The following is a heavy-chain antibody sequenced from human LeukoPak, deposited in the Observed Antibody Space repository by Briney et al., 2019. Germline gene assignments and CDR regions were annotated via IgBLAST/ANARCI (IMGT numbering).Heavy chain of an antibody. V-gene: IGHV1-18*01. J-gene: IGHJ4*02. D-gene: IGHD1-26*01. CDR2: ISAYNGNT. CDR1: GYTFTSYG. CDR3: ARDRRDRGVGAPFADY. Sequence: ASVKVSRKASGYTFTSYGISWVRQAPGQGLEWMGWISAYNGNTNYAQKLQGRVTMTTDTSTSTAYMELRSLRSDDTAVYYCARDRRDRGVGAPFADYWGQGTLVTVSS.